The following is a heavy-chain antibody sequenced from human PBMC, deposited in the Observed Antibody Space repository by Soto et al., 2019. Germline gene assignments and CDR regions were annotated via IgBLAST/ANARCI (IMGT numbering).Heavy chain of an antibody. J-gene: IGHJ4*02. CDR1: VGSFSGYY. D-gene: IGHD6-13*01. CDR3: ARGMAAGTFP. V-gene: IGHV4-34*01. CDR2: INHSGST. Sequence: QVQLQQWGAGLLKPSETLSLTCAVYVGSFSGYYWSWIRQPPGKGLEWIGEINHSGSTNYNPSLKSRVPISVDTSQNQCSLTLSSVTAADTAVYYCARGMAAGTFPWGQGTLVTVSS.